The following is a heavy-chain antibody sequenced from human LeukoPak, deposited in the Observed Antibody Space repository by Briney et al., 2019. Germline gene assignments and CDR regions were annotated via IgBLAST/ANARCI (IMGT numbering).Heavy chain of an antibody. CDR1: GFTFSSYE. CDR3: ARKLDSSGYYGY. Sequence: GGSLRLSCAASGFTFSSYEMNWVRQAPGKGLEWVSYISSSGRTTYYADSVKGRFTISRDNAKNSLYLQMNSLRAEDTAVYYCARKLDSSGYYGYWGQGTLVTVSS. D-gene: IGHD3-22*01. V-gene: IGHV3-48*03. CDR2: ISSSGRTT. J-gene: IGHJ4*02.